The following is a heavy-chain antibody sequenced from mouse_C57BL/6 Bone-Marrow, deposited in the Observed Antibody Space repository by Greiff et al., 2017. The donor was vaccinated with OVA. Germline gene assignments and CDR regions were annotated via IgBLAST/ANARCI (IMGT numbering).Heavy chain of an antibody. CDR3: ALLLWGFAY. CDR2: IYPRSGNT. Sequence: LVESGAELARPGASVKLSCKASGYTFTSYGISWVKQRTGQGLEWIGEIYPRSGNTYYNEKFKGKATLTADKSSSTAYMELRSLTSEDSAVYFCALLLWGFAYWGQGTLVTVSA. D-gene: IGHD2-1*01. J-gene: IGHJ3*01. CDR1: GYTFTSYG. V-gene: IGHV1-81*01.